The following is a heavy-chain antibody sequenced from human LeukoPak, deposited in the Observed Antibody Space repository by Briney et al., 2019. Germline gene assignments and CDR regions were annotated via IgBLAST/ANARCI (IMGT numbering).Heavy chain of an antibody. CDR3: ARVPTTVTTWAFDY. V-gene: IGHV4-34*01. Sequence: PSETLPLTCAVYGGSFSGYYWSWIRQPPGKGLEWIGEINHSGSTNYNPSLKSRVTISVDTSKNQFSLKLSSVTAADTAVYYCARVPTTVTTWAFDYWGQGTLVTVSS. CDR2: INHSGST. CDR1: GGSFSGYY. D-gene: IGHD4-17*01. J-gene: IGHJ4*02.